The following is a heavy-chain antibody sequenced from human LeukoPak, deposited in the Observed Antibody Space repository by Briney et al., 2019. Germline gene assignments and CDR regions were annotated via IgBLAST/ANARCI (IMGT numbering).Heavy chain of an antibody. V-gene: IGHV1-46*01. J-gene: IGHJ4*02. CDR1: GYTFTSYY. CDR3: ARDHEYYYGSGSYYPGGCDY. CDR2: INPSGDST. Sequence: ASVQVSCKASGYTFTSYYMYWVRQAPGQGREWMGIINPSGDSTSYAQKFQGRVTMTRDTSTSAVYMELSSLRSEDTAVYYCARDHEYYYGSGSYYPGGCDYWGQGTLVTVSS. D-gene: IGHD3-10*01.